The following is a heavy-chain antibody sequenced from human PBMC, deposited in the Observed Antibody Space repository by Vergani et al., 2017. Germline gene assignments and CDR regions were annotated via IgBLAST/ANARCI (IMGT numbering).Heavy chain of an antibody. CDR1: GYSFTSYW. D-gene: IGHD1-26*01. V-gene: IGHV3-23*04. CDR3: AKLGGFSIVGAPADY. Sequence: DVQLVQSGAEVTKPGVSLQISCKGSGYSFTSYWIGCVRPSPGKGLEWVSVISGSGGSTYYADSLNGRFTISRDNSKNTLYLQMSSLRAEDTALDYCAKLGGFSIVGAPADYWGQGTLVTVSS. J-gene: IGHJ4*02. CDR2: ISGSGGST.